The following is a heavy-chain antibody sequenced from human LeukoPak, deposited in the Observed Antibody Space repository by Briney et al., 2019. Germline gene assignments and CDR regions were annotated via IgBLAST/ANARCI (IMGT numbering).Heavy chain of an antibody. D-gene: IGHD6-13*01. CDR3: ARYSSSWWSYYYMDV. V-gene: IGHV3-23*01. CDR2: ISGSGGST. J-gene: IGHJ6*03. Sequence: PGGSLRLSCAASGFTFSSYAMSWVRQAPGKGLEWVSAISGSGGSTYYADSVKGRFTISRDNSKNTLYLQMNSLRAEDTAVYYCARYSSSWWSYYYMDVWGKGTTVTVSS. CDR1: GFTFSSYA.